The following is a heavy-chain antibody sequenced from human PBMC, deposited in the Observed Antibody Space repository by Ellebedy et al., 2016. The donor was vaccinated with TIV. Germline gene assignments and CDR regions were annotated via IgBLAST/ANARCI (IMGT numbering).Heavy chain of an antibody. CDR2: IYYSGST. Sequence: MPSETLSLTCTVSGGSIRSSSYYWGWIRQPPGKGLEWIWSIYYSGSTYYNPSLKSRVTISVDTSKNQFSLKLSSVTAADTAVYYCARPQDILEGCAFDIWGQGTMVTVSS. CDR1: GGSIRSSSYY. D-gene: IGHD3-3*01. CDR3: ARPQDILEGCAFDI. V-gene: IGHV4-39*01. J-gene: IGHJ3*02.